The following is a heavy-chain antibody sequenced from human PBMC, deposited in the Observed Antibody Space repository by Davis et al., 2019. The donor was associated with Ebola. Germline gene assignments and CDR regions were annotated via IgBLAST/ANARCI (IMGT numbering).Heavy chain of an antibody. Sequence: PGGSLRLSCAASGFTFRRYWMSWVRLAPGKGLEWVANIKQDGSEKYYVDSVKGRFTISRDNAKKSLNLQMDSLRAEDTAVYYCARHAHDSGDYASEGALFYYYFGMDVWGQGTTVTVSS. CDR3: ARHAHDSGDYASEGALFYYYFGMDV. J-gene: IGHJ6*02. V-gene: IGHV3-7*03. D-gene: IGHD4-17*01. CDR2: IKQDGSEK. CDR1: GFTFRRYW.